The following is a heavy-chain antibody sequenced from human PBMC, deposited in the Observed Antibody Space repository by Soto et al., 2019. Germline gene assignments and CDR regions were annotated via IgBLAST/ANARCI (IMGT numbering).Heavy chain of an antibody. J-gene: IGHJ6*02. CDR2: IYWDDDK. CDR1: GFSLSTSGVG. CDR3: AHRRAVAGTYYYYYGMDV. Sequence: QITLKESGPTLVKPTQTLTLTCTFSGFSLSTSGVGVGWIRQPPGKALEWLALIYWDDDKRYSPSLKSRLTITKDTSKNQVVLTMTNMDPVDTATYYCAHRRAVAGTYYYYYGMDVWGQGTTVTVSS. V-gene: IGHV2-5*02. D-gene: IGHD6-19*01.